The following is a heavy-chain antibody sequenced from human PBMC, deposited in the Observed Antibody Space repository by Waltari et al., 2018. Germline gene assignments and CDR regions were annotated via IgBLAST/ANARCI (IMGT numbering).Heavy chain of an antibody. CDR1: GGSFSGYY. V-gene: IGHV4-34*01. CDR3: ARGKGRSARVDY. CDR2: INHSGST. D-gene: IGHD4-17*01. J-gene: IGHJ4*02. Sequence: QVQLQQWGAGLLKPSETLSLTCAVYGGSFSGYYWSWIRQPPGKGLEWIGEINHSGSTNYNPSLKSRVTISVDTSKNQFSLKLSSVTAADTAVYYCARGKGRSARVDYWGQGTLVTVSS.